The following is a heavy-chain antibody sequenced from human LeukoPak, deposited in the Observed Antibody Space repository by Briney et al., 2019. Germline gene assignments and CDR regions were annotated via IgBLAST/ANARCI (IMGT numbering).Heavy chain of an antibody. Sequence: GESLKISCKGSGYSFTSYWIGWVRQMPGKGLEWMGIIYPGDSDTRYSPSFQGQVTISADKSISTAYLQWSSLKASDTAMYYCARSIAAAAPDENWFDPWGQGTLVTVSS. J-gene: IGHJ5*02. CDR2: IYPGDSDT. D-gene: IGHD6-13*01. V-gene: IGHV5-51*01. CDR1: GYSFTSYW. CDR3: ARSIAAAAPDENWFDP.